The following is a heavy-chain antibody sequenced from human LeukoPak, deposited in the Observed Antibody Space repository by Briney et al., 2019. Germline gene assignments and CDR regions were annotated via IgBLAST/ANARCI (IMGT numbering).Heavy chain of an antibody. D-gene: IGHD6-19*01. V-gene: IGHV3-21*01. J-gene: IGHJ3*02. CDR3: ARERTGGGWYGAFDI. CDR1: GFTFSSYS. Sequence: PGGSPRLSCAASGFTFSSYSMNWVRQAPGKGLGWVSSIISISGYIYNADSVKGRFTLSRDNAKNSRYLQMNSLRAEDTAVYYCARERTGGGWYGAFDIWGQGTMVTVSS. CDR2: IISISGYI.